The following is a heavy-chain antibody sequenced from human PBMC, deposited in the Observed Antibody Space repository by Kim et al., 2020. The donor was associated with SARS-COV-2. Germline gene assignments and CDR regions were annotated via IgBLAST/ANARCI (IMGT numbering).Heavy chain of an antibody. CDR2: IYYSGST. CDR3: VRAGSSGWTDFDY. CDR1: GGSISSSSYY. Sequence: SETLSLTCTVSGGSISSSSYYWGWIRQPPGKGLEWIGSIYYSGSTYYNPSLKSRVTISVDTSKNQFSLKVSSVTAADTAVYYCVRAGSSGWTDFDYWGQGTLVTVSS. D-gene: IGHD6-19*01. V-gene: IGHV4-39*01. J-gene: IGHJ4*02.